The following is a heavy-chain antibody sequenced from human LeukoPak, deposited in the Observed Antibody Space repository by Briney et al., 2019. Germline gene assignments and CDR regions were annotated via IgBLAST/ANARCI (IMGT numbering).Heavy chain of an antibody. CDR1: GGSISSSSYN. CDR2: IYYSGST. V-gene: IGHV4-39*01. Sequence: SETLFLTCTVSGGSISSSSYNWGWIRQPPGKGLEWIGSIYYSGSTYYNPSLKSRVTISVDTSKNQSSLKLSSVTAADTAVYYCARHGGSPIRFDYWGQGTLVTVSS. J-gene: IGHJ4*02. CDR3: ARHGGSPIRFDY. D-gene: IGHD2-15*01.